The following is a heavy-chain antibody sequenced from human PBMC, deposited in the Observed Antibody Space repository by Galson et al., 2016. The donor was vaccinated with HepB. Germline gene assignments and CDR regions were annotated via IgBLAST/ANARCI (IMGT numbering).Heavy chain of an antibody. CDR2: IRSDGSNE. D-gene: IGHD7-27*01. CDR1: GFTFSSFA. CDR3: ARDSRQTGEGAFNL. Sequence: SLRLSCAASGFTFSSFAMHWVRQAPGKGLEWVALIRSDGSNEYHADSVKGRFTISRDNSKNTVYLQMNSLSAEDTAVYYCARDSRQTGEGAFNLWGQGTMVTVSS. V-gene: IGHV3-33*01. J-gene: IGHJ3*01.